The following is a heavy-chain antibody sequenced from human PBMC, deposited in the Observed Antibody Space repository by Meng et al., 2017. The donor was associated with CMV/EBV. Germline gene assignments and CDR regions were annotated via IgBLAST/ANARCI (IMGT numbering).Heavy chain of an antibody. CDR3: ARDLGPYNWNYVGVVQGAKDY. CDR1: GFTFSDYY. CDR2: ISRSGDTI. D-gene: IGHD1-7*01. Sequence: GESLKISCAASGFTFSDYYMTWIRQAPGKGLEWVSYISRSGDTIYYADSVKGRFTISRDNAKNSLYLQMNSLRAEDTAVYYCARDLGPYNWNYVGVVQGAKDYWGQGTLVTVSS. J-gene: IGHJ4*02. V-gene: IGHV3-11*04.